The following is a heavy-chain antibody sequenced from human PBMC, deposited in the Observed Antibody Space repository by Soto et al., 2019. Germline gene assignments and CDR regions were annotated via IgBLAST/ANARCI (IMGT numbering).Heavy chain of an antibody. CDR3: TRLYCGGDCDFDS. CDR1: GFTFSGSA. D-gene: IGHD2-21*02. J-gene: IGHJ4*02. Sequence: EVQLVESGGGLVQPGGSLKLSCAASGFTFSGSAMHWVRQASGKGLEWVGRIRDKANSYATAYTASVKGRFTISRDYSENTAYLQMNSLKTEDTAVYYWTRLYCGGDCDFDSWGQGTLVTVSS. V-gene: IGHV3-73*02. CDR2: IRDKANSYAT.